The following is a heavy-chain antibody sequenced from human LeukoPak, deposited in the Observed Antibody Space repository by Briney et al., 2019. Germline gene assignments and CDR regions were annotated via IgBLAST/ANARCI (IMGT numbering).Heavy chain of an antibody. CDR2: LSGSGGST. D-gene: IGHD4-17*01. CDR1: GFSFGSYA. Sequence: GGSLRLSCAASGFSFGSYAMSWVRQAPGKGLEWVSGLSGSGGSTYYADSVKGRFTISRDNSKNTLYLQMNSLRAEDTAVYYSAKDFTTVTQFDYWGQGTLVTISS. V-gene: IGHV3-23*01. J-gene: IGHJ4*02. CDR3: AKDFTTVTQFDY.